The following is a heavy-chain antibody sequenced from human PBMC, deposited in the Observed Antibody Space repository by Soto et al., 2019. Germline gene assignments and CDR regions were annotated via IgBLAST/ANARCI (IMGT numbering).Heavy chain of an antibody. CDR2: IWYDGSNK. V-gene: IGHV3-33*01. CDR3: ARDLIEEGDYYYYGMEV. CDR1: GFTFSSYG. Sequence: VGSLRLSCASSGFTFSSYGMHWVRHSPGKWLEWVAVIWYDGSNKYYADSVKGRFTISRDNSKNTLYLQMNSLRAEDTAVYYCARDLIEEGDYYYYGMEVLGQGTTVTVSS. J-gene: IGHJ6*02.